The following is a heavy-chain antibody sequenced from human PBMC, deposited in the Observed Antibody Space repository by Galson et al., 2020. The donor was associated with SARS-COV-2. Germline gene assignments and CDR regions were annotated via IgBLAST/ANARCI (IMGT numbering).Heavy chain of an antibody. CDR3: AKEEHSSGYYHIFDY. V-gene: IGHV3-23*01. CDR1: GFPFSSYA. D-gene: IGHD3-22*01. CDR2: MSASGVRT. Sequence: GGSLRLSCAASGFPFSSYAMSWVRQAPGKGLEWVSSMSASGVRTSYADSLKGRFTISRDNSKNTLYLQMNSLRAEDTAVYYCAKEEHSSGYYHIFDYWGQGTLVTVSS. J-gene: IGHJ4*02.